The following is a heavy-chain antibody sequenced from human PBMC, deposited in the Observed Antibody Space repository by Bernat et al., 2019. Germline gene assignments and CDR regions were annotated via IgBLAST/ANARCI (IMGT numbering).Heavy chain of an antibody. D-gene: IGHD2-15*01. CDR1: GTSISSGGYY. CDR3: ARDAEFCDGGGCYTQLRI. V-gene: IGHV4-31*03. CDR2: TYHSGST. Sequence: QVQLHESGPGLVKPSQTLSLTCTVSGTSISSGGYYWTWIRQFPGKGLEFIGYTYHSGSTYYNPSLRSRVTISIDTSKTQFSLNLNSVTAADTAVYYCARDAEFCDGGGCYTQLRIWGHGTLVTVST. J-gene: IGHJ4*01.